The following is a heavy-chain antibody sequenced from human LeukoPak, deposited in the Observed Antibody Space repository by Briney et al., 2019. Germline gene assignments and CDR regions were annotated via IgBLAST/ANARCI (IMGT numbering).Heavy chain of an antibody. Sequence: GGSLRLSCSASGFTSSSYAMHWVRQAPGKGLVYVSGITSNGGTTYYADSVKGRFTISRDNSKNTLYLQMSSLRAEDTAVYFCVRGYSFGPYGMDVWGQGTTVTVSS. CDR2: ITSNGGTT. CDR1: GFTSSSYA. D-gene: IGHD2-15*01. J-gene: IGHJ6*02. V-gene: IGHV3-64D*09. CDR3: VRGYSFGPYGMDV.